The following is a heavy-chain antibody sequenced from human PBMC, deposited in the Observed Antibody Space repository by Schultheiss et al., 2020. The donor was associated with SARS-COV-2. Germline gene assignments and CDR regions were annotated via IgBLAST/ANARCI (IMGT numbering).Heavy chain of an antibody. CDR3: ARGNTQLRTWFHP. J-gene: IGHJ5*02. D-gene: IGHD3-3*01. CDR1: GYSFTSYA. CDR2: IHPRVPYT. Sequence: ASVKVSCKGSGYSFTSYAMHWVRQAPGQGLVWMGVIHPRVPYTSYAREFQGRITVTRDTSTSTVYLELRSLRFDDTAVYYCARGNTQLRTWFHPWGQGTLVTVSS. V-gene: IGHV1-46*01.